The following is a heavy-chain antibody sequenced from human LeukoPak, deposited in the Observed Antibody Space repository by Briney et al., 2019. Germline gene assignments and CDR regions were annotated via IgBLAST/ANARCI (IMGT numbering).Heavy chain of an antibody. CDR3: ARDMGQRQSLDY. Sequence: GGSLRLCCAASGFTFSSYGMHWVRQAPGKGLEWVAVIWYDGSNKYYADSVKGRFTISRDNSKNTLYLQMNSLRAEDTAVYYCARDMGQRQSLDYWGQGTLVTVSS. CDR1: GFTFSSYG. CDR2: IWYDGSNK. V-gene: IGHV3-33*01. J-gene: IGHJ4*02. D-gene: IGHD3-10*01.